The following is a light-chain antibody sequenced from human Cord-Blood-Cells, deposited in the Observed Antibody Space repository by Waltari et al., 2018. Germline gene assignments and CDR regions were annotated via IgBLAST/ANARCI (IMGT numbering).Light chain of an antibody. CDR3: QQRSNWPRLT. CDR2: GSS. V-gene: IGKV3-11*01. CDR1: QSVSSY. J-gene: IGKJ4*01. Sequence: EIVLTQSPATLSLSPGERATLSCRASQSVSSYLAWYQQKPGQAPRLLIYGSSNRAPGIPARFSGSGYGTDFTLTISSLEPEDFAVYYCQQRSNWPRLTFGGGTKVEIK.